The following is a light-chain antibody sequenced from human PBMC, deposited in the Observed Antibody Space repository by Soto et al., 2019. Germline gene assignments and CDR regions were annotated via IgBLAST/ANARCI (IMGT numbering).Light chain of an antibody. Sequence: CALPRSASGNSFAGGGSSITKKRTSSDVGGYNYVSWYQQHPGKAPKLMIYDVSNRPSGVSNRFSRSTSGNTASLTLSGLQAEDEAGYYCSSYTSSSTPCVFGTGTKVTFL. CDR2: DVS. CDR1: SSDVGGYNY. V-gene: IGLV2-14*01. J-gene: IGLJ1*01. CDR3: SSYTSSSTPCV.